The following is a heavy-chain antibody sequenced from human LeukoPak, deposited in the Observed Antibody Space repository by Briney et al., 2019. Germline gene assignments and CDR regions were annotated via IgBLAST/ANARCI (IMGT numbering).Heavy chain of an antibody. V-gene: IGHV5-51*01. CDR1: GYSFTSYW. J-gene: IGHJ4*02. CDR3: ARSPKNVAYNSGLDYFDF. D-gene: IGHD5-12*01. CDR2: IYPGDSDT. Sequence: GESLQISCQGSGYSFTSYWIGWVRQLPGKGLEWMGIIYPGDSDTRYSPSFQGQVTISADKSISTAYLQWSSLKASDTAMFYCARSPKNVAYNSGLDYFDFWGQGTLVTVSS.